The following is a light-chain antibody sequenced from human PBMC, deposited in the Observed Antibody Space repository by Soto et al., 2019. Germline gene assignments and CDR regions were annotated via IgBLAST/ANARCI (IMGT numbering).Light chain of an antibody. J-gene: IGKJ1*01. CDR1: QSISSW. V-gene: IGKV1-5*01. CDR2: DAS. Sequence: DIQMTQSPSTLSASIGDRVTITCRASQSISSWLAWYQQKPGKAAKLLIYDASRLESGVPSRFSGSVSGTEFTLTISSLQPDDFATYYCQQYGSYLGTFGQGTKVEIK. CDR3: QQYGSYLGT.